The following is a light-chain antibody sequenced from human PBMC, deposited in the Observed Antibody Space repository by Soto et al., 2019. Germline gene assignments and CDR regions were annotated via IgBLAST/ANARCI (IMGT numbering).Light chain of an antibody. V-gene: IGKV3-11*01. Sequence: ENVLTQSPVTLSLSPGERATLSCRASQSVKSYLAWYQQKPGQVPRLLIYDASNRAAGIPARFSGSGSGTDFTLTISSLDPEDFAVYYCQSRSSWPPVLTFGGGTKVEIK. J-gene: IGKJ4*01. CDR3: QSRSSWPPVLT. CDR2: DAS. CDR1: QSVKSY.